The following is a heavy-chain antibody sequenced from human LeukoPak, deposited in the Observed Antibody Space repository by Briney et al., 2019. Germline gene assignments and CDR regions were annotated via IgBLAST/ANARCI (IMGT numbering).Heavy chain of an antibody. Sequence: GRSLRLSCAASGFTFSSYGMHWVRQAPGKGLEWVAVISYDGSNKYSADSVKGRFTISRDNSKNTLYLQMNSLRAEDTAVYYCATSGYSSGWVLGYWGQGTLVTVSS. CDR2: ISYDGSNK. CDR1: GFTFSSYG. J-gene: IGHJ4*02. V-gene: IGHV3-30*03. CDR3: ATSGYSSGWVLGY. D-gene: IGHD6-19*01.